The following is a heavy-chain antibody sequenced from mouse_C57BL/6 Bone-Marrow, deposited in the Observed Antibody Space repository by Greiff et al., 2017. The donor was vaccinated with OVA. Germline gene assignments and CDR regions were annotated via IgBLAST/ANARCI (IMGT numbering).Heavy chain of an antibody. CDR3: AREGATVVARYCDV. D-gene: IGHD1-1*01. Sequence: VKLQESGAELVKPGASVKISCKASGYAFSSYWMNWVKQRPGKGLEWIGQIYPGDGDTNYNGKFKGKATLTADKSSSTAYMQLSSLTSEDSAVYYCAREGATVVARYCDVWGTGTTVTVSS. CDR2: IYPGDGDT. V-gene: IGHV1-80*01. J-gene: IGHJ1*03. CDR1: GYAFSSYW.